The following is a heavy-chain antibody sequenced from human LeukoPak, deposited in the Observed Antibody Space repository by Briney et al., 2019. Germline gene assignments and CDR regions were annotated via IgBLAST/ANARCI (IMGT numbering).Heavy chain of an antibody. CDR1: GYTFTSYY. CDR3: ARDRGDNSGYLIQFYYYGLDA. V-gene: IGHV1-46*01. J-gene: IGHJ6*02. Sequence: ASVKVSCKASGYTFTSYYMHWVRQAPGQGLEWMGIINPSGGSTSYAQKFQGRVTMTRDTSTSTVYMELSSLRSEDTAVYYCARDRGDNSGYLIQFYYYGLDAWGQGATVTVSS. CDR2: INPSGGST. D-gene: IGHD3-22*01.